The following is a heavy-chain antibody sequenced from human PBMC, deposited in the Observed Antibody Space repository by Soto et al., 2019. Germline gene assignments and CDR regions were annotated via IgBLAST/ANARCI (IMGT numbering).Heavy chain of an antibody. J-gene: IGHJ5*02. D-gene: IGHD6-13*01. V-gene: IGHV3-48*02. Sequence: GGSLRLSCAASGFTFSSYSMNWVRQAPGKGLEWVSYISSSSSTIYYADSVKGRFTISRDNAKNSLYLQMNSLRDEDTAVYYCASLGGESPWGIADNYNWFDPWGQGTLVTVSS. CDR3: ASLGGESPWGIADNYNWFDP. CDR1: GFTFSSYS. CDR2: ISSSSSTI.